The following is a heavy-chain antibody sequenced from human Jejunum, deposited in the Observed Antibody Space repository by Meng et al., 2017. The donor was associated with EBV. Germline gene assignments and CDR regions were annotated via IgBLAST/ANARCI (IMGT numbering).Heavy chain of an antibody. J-gene: IGHJ4*02. V-gene: IGHV4-61*08. CDR3: ARDQNGSYFAY. D-gene: IGHD1-26*01. CDR2: IYNSEST. Sequence: QVQLPESGPGLVKASATLALTRTVSGGSGSHGGYYWSWSRQPPGKGLEWIGYIYNSESTNYKSSLKSRVTISADTSKNQFSLRLSSVTAADTAVYYCARDQNGSYFAYWGQGTLVTVSS. CDR1: GGSGSHGGYY.